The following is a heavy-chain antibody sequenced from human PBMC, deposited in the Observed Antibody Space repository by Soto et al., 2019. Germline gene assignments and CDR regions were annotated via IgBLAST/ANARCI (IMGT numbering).Heavy chain of an antibody. CDR1: GFTFSSYA. V-gene: IGHV3-23*01. Sequence: GGSLRLSCAASGFTFSSYAMSWVRQAPGKGLEWVSAISGSGGSTYYADSVKGRFTISRDNAKNSLYLQMNSLRAEDTAVYYCAREYDILNWFDPWGQGTLVTVSS. D-gene: IGHD3-9*01. CDR2: ISGSGGST. CDR3: AREYDILNWFDP. J-gene: IGHJ5*02.